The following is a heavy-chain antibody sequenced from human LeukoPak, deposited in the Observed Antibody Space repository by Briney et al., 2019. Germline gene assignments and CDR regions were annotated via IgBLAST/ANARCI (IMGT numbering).Heavy chain of an antibody. CDR3: ARRGDGYPYYFDY. J-gene: IGHJ4*02. D-gene: IGHD5-24*01. Sequence: PSETLSLTCTVSGGSISNYYWSWIRQTPGKGLERIGYIFYSGSTDYNPSVKSRVTISVDTSRNQFSLKLRSVTAADTAVYYCARRGDGYPYYFDYWGQGTLVTVSS. CDR1: GGSISNYY. CDR2: IFYSGST. V-gene: IGHV4-59*08.